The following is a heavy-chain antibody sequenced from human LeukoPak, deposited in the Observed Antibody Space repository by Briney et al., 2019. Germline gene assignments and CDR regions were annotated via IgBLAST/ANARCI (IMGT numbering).Heavy chain of an antibody. Sequence: SVKVSCKASGGTFSSYAISWVRQAPGQGLEWMGGIIPIFGTANYAQKFQGRVTITTDESTSTAYMELSSLRSEDTAVYYCARTGVYGDRTYYFDYWGQGTLVTVSS. D-gene: IGHD4-17*01. CDR1: GGTFSSYA. CDR2: IIPIFGTA. CDR3: ARTGVYGDRTYYFDY. J-gene: IGHJ4*02. V-gene: IGHV1-69*05.